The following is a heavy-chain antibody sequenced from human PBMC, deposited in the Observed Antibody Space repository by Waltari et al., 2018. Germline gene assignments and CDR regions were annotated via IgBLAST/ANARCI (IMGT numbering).Heavy chain of an antibody. D-gene: IGHD3-10*01. V-gene: IGHV1-24*01. CDR1: GYTLTELS. Sequence: QVQLVQSGAEVKKPGASVKVSCKVSGYTLTELSMHWVRQAPGKGLEWMGGFDPEDGETIYAQKFQGRVTMTEDTSTDTAYMELSSLRSEDTAGYYWATPLGGSGGFGYWGQGTLVTVSS. CDR2: FDPEDGET. CDR3: ATPLGGSGGFGY. J-gene: IGHJ4*02.